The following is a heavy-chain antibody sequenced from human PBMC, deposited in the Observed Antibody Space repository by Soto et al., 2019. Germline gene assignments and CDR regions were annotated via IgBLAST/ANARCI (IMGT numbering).Heavy chain of an antibody. D-gene: IGHD3-22*01. CDR3: AREYYDSSEYAFDI. Sequence: ASVKVSCKASGYTFTGYAMHWVRQAPGQRLEWMGWVNAGNGNTKYSQKFQGRVTITRDTSASTAYMELNSLRSEDTAVYYCAREYYDSSEYAFDIWGQGTMVTLS. V-gene: IGHV1-3*01. CDR2: VNAGNGNT. CDR1: GYTFTGYA. J-gene: IGHJ3*02.